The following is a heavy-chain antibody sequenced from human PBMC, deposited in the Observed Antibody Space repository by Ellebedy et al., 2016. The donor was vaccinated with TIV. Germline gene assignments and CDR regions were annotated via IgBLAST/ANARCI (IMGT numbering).Heavy chain of an antibody. CDR3: ASKKDYYASGSANWFDP. Sequence: MPSETLSLTCAVYGGSFSNYYWNWIRQPPGKGLEWIGEINHSGSTNYNPSLKSRVTISLDTSKNQFSLELSSVTAADTAVYYCASKKDYYASGSANWFDPWGQGTLVTVSS. CDR2: INHSGST. V-gene: IGHV4-34*01. D-gene: IGHD3-10*01. J-gene: IGHJ5*02. CDR1: GGSFSNYY.